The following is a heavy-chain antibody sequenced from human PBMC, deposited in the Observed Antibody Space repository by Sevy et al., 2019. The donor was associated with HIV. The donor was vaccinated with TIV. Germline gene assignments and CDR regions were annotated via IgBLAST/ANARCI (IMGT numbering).Heavy chain of an antibody. V-gene: IGHV3-30*02. CDR3: AKGSGSYGTNYYYYGMDV. CDR1: GFTISSYG. D-gene: IGHD3-10*01. Sequence: GGSLRLSCAASGFTISSYGMHWVRQAPGKGLEWVAFIRYDGSNKYYADSVKGRFTISRDNSKNTLYLQMNSLRAEDTAVYYCAKGSGSYGTNYYYYGMDVWGQGTTVTVSS. J-gene: IGHJ6*02. CDR2: IRYDGSNK.